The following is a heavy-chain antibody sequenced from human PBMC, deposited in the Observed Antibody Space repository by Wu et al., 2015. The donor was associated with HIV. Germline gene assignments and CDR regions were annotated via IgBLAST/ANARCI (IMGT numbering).Heavy chain of an antibody. V-gene: IGHV1-2*02. Sequence: QVQLVQSGAEVKKPGASVKVSCKASGYTFTGYYMHWVRQAPGQGLEWMGWINPNSGGTNYAQKFQGRVTMTRDTSISTAYMELSRLRSDDTAVYYCARDGKLERIYYYYMDVWGKGTTVTVSS. D-gene: IGHD1-1*01. CDR2: INPNSGGT. CDR1: GYTFTGYY. CDR3: ARDGKLERIYYYYMDV. J-gene: IGHJ6*03.